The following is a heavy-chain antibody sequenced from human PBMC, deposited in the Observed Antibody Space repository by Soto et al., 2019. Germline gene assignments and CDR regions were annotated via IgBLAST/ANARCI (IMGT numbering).Heavy chain of an antibody. CDR3: GSVLFDPDTGLNFPCDFDT. CDR1: GYSFACHW. CDR2: IDPSDSQT. V-gene: IGHV5-10-1*01. Sequence: PGESLKISCKGSGYSFACHWITWGRQKPGKGLEWMGRIDPSDSQTYYSPSFRGHVTISVTKSITTVFLQWSSLRASDTAMYYCGSVLFDPDTGLNFPCDFDTWGQGTPVTVSS. D-gene: IGHD3-16*01. J-gene: IGHJ4*02.